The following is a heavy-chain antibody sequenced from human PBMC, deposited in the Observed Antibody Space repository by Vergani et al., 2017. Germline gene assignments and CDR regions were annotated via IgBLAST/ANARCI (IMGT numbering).Heavy chain of an antibody. CDR1: GYTFTSYG. V-gene: IGHV1-18*01. D-gene: IGHD2-15*01. CDR3: ARVIVGRHYYYYMDV. J-gene: IGHJ6*03. Sequence: QVQLVQSGAEVKKPGASVKVSCKASGYTFTSYGISWVRQAPGQGLEWMGWISASNGNTNYAQKLQGRVTMTTDTSTSTAYMEVRSRLSDDTAVYYCARVIVGRHYYYYMDVWGKGTTVTVSS. CDR2: ISASNGNT.